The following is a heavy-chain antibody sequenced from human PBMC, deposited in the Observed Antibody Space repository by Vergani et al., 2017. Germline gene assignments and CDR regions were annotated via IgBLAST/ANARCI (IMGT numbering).Heavy chain of an antibody. Sequence: EVQLVESGGGLVQPGRSLRLSCAAPGFNCDNYAMHGVRQAPGKGLEWVSGINDNSAIIIYADSVRGRFTISRDNAKKSLYLQMNSLKTDDTALYYCTARRTGRDPFDVWGRGTLVTVSS. D-gene: IGHD1-14*01. CDR3: TARRTGRDPFDV. V-gene: IGHV3-9*01. J-gene: IGHJ3*01. CDR2: INDNSAII. CDR1: GFNCDNYA.